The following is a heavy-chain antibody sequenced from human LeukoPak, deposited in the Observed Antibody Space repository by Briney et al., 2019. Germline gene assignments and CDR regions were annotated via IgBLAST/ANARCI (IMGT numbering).Heavy chain of an antibody. CDR1: GGSFSGYY. J-gene: IGHJ4*02. Sequence: SETPSLTCAVYGGSFSGYYWSWIRQPPGKGLEWIGEINHSGSTNYNPSLKCRVTISVDTSKNQFSLKLSSVTAADTAVYYCARDPGYSGIDYWGQGTLVTVSS. CDR3: ARDPGYSGIDY. D-gene: IGHD5-12*01. CDR2: INHSGST. V-gene: IGHV4-34*01.